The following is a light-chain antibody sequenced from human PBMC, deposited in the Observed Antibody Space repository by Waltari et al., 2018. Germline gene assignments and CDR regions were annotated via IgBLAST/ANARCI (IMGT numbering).Light chain of an antibody. J-gene: IGLJ3*02. CDR3: ASYTSSYTWV. V-gene: IGLV2-14*03. Sequence: QSALTQPASVSGSPGQSITISCTGTNSDVGGYNYVSWFQQHPGTAPRLLLFGVSDRPSGVLTRFSRPKPGTTATLTISGLQAEDEAHYYCASYTSSYTWVFGGGTKLTVL. CDR2: GVS. CDR1: NSDVGGYNY.